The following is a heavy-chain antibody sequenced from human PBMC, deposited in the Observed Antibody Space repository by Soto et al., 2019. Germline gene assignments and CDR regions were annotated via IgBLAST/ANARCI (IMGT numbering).Heavy chain of an antibody. CDR3: ARDLKVAGTNSFYYYGMDV. D-gene: IGHD6-19*01. Sequence: PGGSLRLSCTDSGVTFSNYTMNWVRQAPGKGLEWVSSISRSSRNIYYADSVKGRFTISRDNAENALYLQMNSLRAEDTAVYYCARDLKVAGTNSFYYYGMDVWGQGTTVTVSS. V-gene: IGHV3-21*01. J-gene: IGHJ6*02. CDR2: ISRSSRNI. CDR1: GVTFSNYT.